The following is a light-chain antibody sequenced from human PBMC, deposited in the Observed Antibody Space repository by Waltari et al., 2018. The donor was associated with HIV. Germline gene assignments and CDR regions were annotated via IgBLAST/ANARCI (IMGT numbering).Light chain of an antibody. J-gene: IGLJ1*01. V-gene: IGLV3-25*03. CDR1: ALPKQI. CDR2: KDS. CDR3: QSADSSGTDV. Sequence: SYELTQPPSVSVSQGQTARITCSGDALPKQIASWYQQKPGQDPVLVIYKDSERPSGIPERFSGSSSGTTVTLTISGVQAEDEADYYCQSADSSGTDVFGTGTKVTVL.